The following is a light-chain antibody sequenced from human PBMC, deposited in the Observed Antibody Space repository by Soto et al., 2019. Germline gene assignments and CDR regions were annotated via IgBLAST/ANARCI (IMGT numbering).Light chain of an antibody. CDR3: HQRQSWPRT. J-gene: IGKJ1*01. Sequence: EIVLTQSPGTLSSFPGDRVTLSCRASQAVNTGLAWYQHKPGQAPRLLIYLASNRAAGVPARFSGSGSGTDFTLTISNVEPEDLAVYYCHQRQSWPRTFGQGTKVDIK. V-gene: IGKV3-11*01. CDR2: LAS. CDR1: QAVNTG.